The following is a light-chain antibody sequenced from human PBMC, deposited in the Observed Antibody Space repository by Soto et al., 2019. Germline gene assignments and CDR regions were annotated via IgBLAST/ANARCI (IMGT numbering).Light chain of an antibody. V-gene: IGLV2-8*01. CDR3: SSYAGSKNLGV. J-gene: IGLJ2*01. Sequence: QSVLTQPPSASGSPGQSVTISCTGTSSDDGGYNYVSWYQQHPGKAPKLMIYEVSKRPSGVPDRFSGSRSGNTASLTVSGLQAEDEADYYCSSYAGSKNLGVFGGGTKVTVL. CDR1: SSDDGGYNY. CDR2: EVS.